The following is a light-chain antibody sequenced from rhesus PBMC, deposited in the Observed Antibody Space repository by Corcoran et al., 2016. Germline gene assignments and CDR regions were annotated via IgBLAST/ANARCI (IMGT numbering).Light chain of an antibody. Sequence: DIQMTQSPSALSASVGDRVTISCRASQSIYSNLAWYQQKPGKASNPLIYDASSLQTGIPFRFCGSGAGTDFTLSISSLQPEDSGTYFCQHYYDNPYTFGQGTKVEIK. J-gene: IGKJ2*01. CDR2: DAS. V-gene: IGKV1S12*01. CDR1: QSIYSN. CDR3: QHYYDNPYT.